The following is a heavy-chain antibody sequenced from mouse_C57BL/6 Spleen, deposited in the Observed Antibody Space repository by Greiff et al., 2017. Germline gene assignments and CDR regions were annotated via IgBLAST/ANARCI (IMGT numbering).Heavy chain of an antibody. D-gene: IGHD2-3*01. J-gene: IGHJ2*01. Sequence: QVQLQQPGAELVKPGASVKMTCKASGYTFTSYWITWVKQRPGQGLEWIGDIYPGSGSTNYNEKFKSKATLTVDTSSSTAYMQLSSLTSEDSAVXDCARRGWSPDYFDYWGKGTTLTVSS. CDR1: GYTFTSYW. CDR3: ARRGWSPDYFDY. CDR2: IYPGSGST. V-gene: IGHV1-55*01.